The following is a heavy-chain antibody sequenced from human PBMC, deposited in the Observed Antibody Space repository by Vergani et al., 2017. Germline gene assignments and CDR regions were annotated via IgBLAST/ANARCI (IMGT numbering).Heavy chain of an antibody. D-gene: IGHD6-13*01. V-gene: IGHV1-46*03. CDR2: INPDVGST. CDR3: ARYAADMGAFPAPFDY. CDR1: GYSFTSYY. J-gene: IGHJ4*02. Sequence: QVQLVQSGAEVKRPGASVKISCKASGYSFTSYYLTWVRPAPGQGLEWMGIINPDVGSTNTAPKFQGRITMTRDTSTNTFYMDLSNLRSEDTAIYYCARYAADMGAFPAPFDYWGQGTLVTVSS.